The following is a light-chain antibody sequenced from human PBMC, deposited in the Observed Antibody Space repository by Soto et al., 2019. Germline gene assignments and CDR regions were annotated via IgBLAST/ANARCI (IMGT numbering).Light chain of an antibody. Sequence: IVMTQSPATLSVSPGERATLSCRASQSVGTNLAWYQHRPGQAPRLLIHGASTRATGIPARFSGSGSGTEFTLTIRNLQSEDLAVYYCQQYNNWPPWTFGQGTKVEIK. V-gene: IGKV3-15*01. J-gene: IGKJ1*01. CDR3: QQYNNWPPWT. CDR1: QSVGTN. CDR2: GAS.